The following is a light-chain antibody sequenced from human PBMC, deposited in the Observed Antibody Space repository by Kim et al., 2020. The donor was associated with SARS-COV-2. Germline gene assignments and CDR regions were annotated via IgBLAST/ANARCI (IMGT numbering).Light chain of an antibody. J-gene: IGKJ1*01. Sequence: ASVGDIVTITFRPSQDINNHLAWFQQNPGNAPQSLIFATSSLQPGVPSKFSGCRSGTDFTLTISTLQPEDSATYYCQQYKSYPPTFGQGTTVDIK. CDR2: ATS. CDR1: QDINNH. CDR3: QQYKSYPPT. V-gene: IGKV1-16*02.